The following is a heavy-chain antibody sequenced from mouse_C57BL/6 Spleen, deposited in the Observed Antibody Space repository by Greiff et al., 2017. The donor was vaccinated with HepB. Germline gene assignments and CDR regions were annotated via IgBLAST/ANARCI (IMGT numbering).Heavy chain of an antibody. CDR2: IYPGNSDT. V-gene: IGHV1-5*01. CDR1: GYTFTSYW. CDR3: TRSYYYGSSPYYYAMDY. Sequence: VQLQQSGTVLARPGASVKMSCKTSGYTFTSYWMHWVKQRPGQGLEWIGAIYPGNSDTSYNQKFKGKAKLTAVTSASTANMELSSLTNEDSAVYYCTRSYYYGSSPYYYAMDYWGQGTSVTVSS. D-gene: IGHD1-1*01. J-gene: IGHJ4*01.